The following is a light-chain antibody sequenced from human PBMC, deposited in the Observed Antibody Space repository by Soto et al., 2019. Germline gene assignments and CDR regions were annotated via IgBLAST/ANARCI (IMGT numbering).Light chain of an antibody. CDR2: DVS. V-gene: IGLV2-11*01. Sequence: QSALTQPRSVSGSPGQSVTISCTGTSSDVGGYNYVSWYQQHPGKAPKLMIYDVSKRPSGVPDRFSGSGNTASLTISGLQAEDEADYYCCSSAGTYTSVFGGGTKVTVL. J-gene: IGLJ3*02. CDR1: SSDVGGYNY. CDR3: CSSAGTYTSV.